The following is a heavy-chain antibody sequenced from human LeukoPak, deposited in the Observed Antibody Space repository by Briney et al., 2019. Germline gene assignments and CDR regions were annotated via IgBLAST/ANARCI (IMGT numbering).Heavy chain of an antibody. V-gene: IGHV1-18*01. J-gene: IGHJ6*03. CDR2: ISAYNGKT. Sequence: GASVKVSCKAFGYNFTSYGITWVRQAPGQGLEWMGWISAYNGKTNSAQKFQGRVTMTTDTSTSTAYMELRSLRSDDTAVYYCARFIVATINYYYYYYMDVWGKGTTVTVSS. CDR3: ARFIVATINYYYYYYMDV. CDR1: GYNFTSYG. D-gene: IGHD5-12*01.